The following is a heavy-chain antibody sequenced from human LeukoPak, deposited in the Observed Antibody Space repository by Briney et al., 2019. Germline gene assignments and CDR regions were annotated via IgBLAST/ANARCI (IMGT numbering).Heavy chain of an antibody. CDR2: ISGSGGST. CDR3: AKGDGYNTYYFDY. J-gene: IGHJ4*02. V-gene: IGHV3-23*01. D-gene: IGHD5-24*01. CDR1: GFTFSSYA. Sequence: GGSLRLSCAASGFTFSSYAMSWVRQAPGKGLEWVSSISGSGGSTYYADSVKGRFTISRDNSKNTLYLQMNSLRAEDTAVYYCAKGDGYNTYYFDYWGQGTLVTVSS.